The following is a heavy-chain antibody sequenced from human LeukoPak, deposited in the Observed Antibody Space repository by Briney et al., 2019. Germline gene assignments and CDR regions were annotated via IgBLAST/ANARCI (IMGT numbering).Heavy chain of an antibody. CDR3: ARKKRADPGFDV. V-gene: IGHV4-59*01. CDR2: IYYSGTT. CDR1: GGSLSGYY. Sequence: SETLSLTCTVSGGSLSGYYWSWIRQPPGRGLEWIGYIYYSGTTNYNPSLKSRLTISVDTSKNQFSLKLTSVAAADTAVYYCARKKRADPGFDVWGQGTMVTVSS. J-gene: IGHJ3*01.